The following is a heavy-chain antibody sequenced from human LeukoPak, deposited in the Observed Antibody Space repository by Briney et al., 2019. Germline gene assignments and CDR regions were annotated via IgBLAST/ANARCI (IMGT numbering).Heavy chain of an antibody. CDR1: GYTFTSYY. J-gene: IGHJ3*02. CDR2: ISYDGSNK. Sequence: SCKASGYTFTSYYMHWVRQAPGKGLEWVAVISYDGSNKYYADSVKGRFTISGDNSKNTLYLQMNSLRAEDTAVYYCAREKSSGWSHGAFDIWGQGTMVTVSS. CDR3: AREKSSGWSHGAFDI. D-gene: IGHD6-19*01. V-gene: IGHV3-30*04.